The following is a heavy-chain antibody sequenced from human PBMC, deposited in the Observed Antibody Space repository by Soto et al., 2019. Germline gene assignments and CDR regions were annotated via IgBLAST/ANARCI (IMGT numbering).Heavy chain of an antibody. D-gene: IGHD2-15*01. CDR1: GFTFSTYA. J-gene: IGHJ1*01. Sequence: GGSLRLSCAASGFTFSTYAMNWVRQAPGKGLEWVSRIISSGGSTYYADSVKGRFTISRDNSKNTLYLQMNTLRADDTAVYYCSKAECSSYGTEYSQHWGQGTLVTVSS. V-gene: IGHV3-23*01. CDR3: SKAECSSYGTEYSQH. CDR2: IISSGGST.